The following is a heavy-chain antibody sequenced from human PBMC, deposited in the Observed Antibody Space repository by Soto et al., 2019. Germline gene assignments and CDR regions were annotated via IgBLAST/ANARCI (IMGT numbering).Heavy chain of an antibody. V-gene: IGHV3-21*01. D-gene: IGHD2-21*01. J-gene: IGHJ3*02. CDR3: ARDVDYSGAFDI. Sequence: GGSLRLSCAASGFTFSSYSMNWVRQAPGKGLEWVSSISSSSSYIYYADSVKGRFTISRDSAKNSLYLQMNSLRAEDTAVYYCARDVDYSGAFDIWGQGTMVTVSS. CDR1: GFTFSSYS. CDR2: ISSSSSYI.